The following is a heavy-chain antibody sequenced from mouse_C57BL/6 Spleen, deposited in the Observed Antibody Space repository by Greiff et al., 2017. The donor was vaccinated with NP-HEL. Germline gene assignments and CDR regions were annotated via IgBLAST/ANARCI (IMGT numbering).Heavy chain of an antibody. J-gene: IGHJ3*01. CDR2: IYPRSGNT. Sequence: VQRVESGAELARPGASVKLSCKASGYTFTSYGISWVKQRTGQGLEWIGEIYPRSGNTYYNEKFKGKATLTADKSSSTAYMELRSLTSEDSAVYFCARCLYYDYDGFAYWGQGTLVTVSA. CDR3: ARCLYYDYDGFAY. D-gene: IGHD2-4*01. CDR1: GYTFTSYG. V-gene: IGHV1-81*01.